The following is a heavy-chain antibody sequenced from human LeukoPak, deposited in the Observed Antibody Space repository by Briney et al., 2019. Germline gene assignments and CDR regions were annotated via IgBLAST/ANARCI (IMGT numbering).Heavy chain of an antibody. V-gene: IGHV3-74*01. CDR3: AREGRDITGTTLVPFDY. CDR2: IKSDGSST. D-gene: IGHD1-7*01. J-gene: IGHJ4*02. CDR1: GFTFSSYW. Sequence: PGGSLRLSCAASGFTFSSYWMHWVRQAPGKGLVWVSRIKSDGSSTNYVDSVKGRFTISRDNAKNTLYLQMDSLRAEDTAVYYCAREGRDITGTTLVPFDYWGQGTLVTVSS.